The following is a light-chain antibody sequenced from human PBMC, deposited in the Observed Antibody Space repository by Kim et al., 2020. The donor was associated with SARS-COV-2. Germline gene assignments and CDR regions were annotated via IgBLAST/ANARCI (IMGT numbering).Light chain of an antibody. CDR1: QSVSGRD. J-gene: IGKJ1*01. CDR3: QHYGTSLWT. CDR2: ATS. Sequence: PGERATLSCTASQSVSGRDLAWYQQKPGQAPRLLIYATSSRATGTPDRFSGSGYGTDFTLTISRLEPEDFAVYYCQHYGTSLWTFGQGTKVDIK. V-gene: IGKV3-20*01.